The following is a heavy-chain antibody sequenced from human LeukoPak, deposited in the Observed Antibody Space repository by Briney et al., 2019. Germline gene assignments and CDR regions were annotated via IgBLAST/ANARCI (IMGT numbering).Heavy chain of an antibody. CDR1: GFTLSSYA. CDR2: ISDSGNT. CDR3: ATYRQVLLPFES. Sequence: GGSLRPSCAASGFTLSSYAMSWVRQAPGKGLEWVSAISDSGNTYHADSVKGRFTISRDSSKNTLFLQMNRLRPEDAAVYYCATYRQVLLPFESWGQGTLVTVSS. D-gene: IGHD2-8*02. V-gene: IGHV3-23*01. J-gene: IGHJ4*02.